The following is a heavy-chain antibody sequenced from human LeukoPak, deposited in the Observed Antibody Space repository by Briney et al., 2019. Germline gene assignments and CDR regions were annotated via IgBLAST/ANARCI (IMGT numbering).Heavy chain of an antibody. J-gene: IGHJ3*02. D-gene: IGHD4-23*01. CDR2: IYYSGRT. CDR3: ARGYGDNSGAFDI. Sequence: SETLSLTCTVSGGSIMVAAYSWSWIRQPPGKGLEWIGYIYYSGRTYYNPSLKSRVAISLDRSKNQFSLKLSSVTAADTAVYFCARGYGDNSGAFDIWGQGTLVTVSS. CDR1: GGSIMVAAYS. V-gene: IGHV4-30-2*01.